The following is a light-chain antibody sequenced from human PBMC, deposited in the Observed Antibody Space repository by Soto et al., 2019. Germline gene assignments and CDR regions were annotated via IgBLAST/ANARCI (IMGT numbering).Light chain of an antibody. J-gene: IGKJ2*01. CDR2: GAS. V-gene: IGKV3-11*01. Sequence: EIVLTQSPATLSLSPGERATLSCRASQSVGSYLAWYQQKPGQAPRPLIYGASKRAPGISARFSGSGSGTDFTLTISSLEPEDFAVYYCQQYGSSPPYTFGQGTKLEIK. CDR1: QSVGSY. CDR3: QQYGSSPPYT.